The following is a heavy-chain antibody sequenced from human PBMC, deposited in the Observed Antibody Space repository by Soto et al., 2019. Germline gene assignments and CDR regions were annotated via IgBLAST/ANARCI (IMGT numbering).Heavy chain of an antibody. Sequence: QVQLVQSGAEEKKPGASAKVSCKASGYTFTAYAMHWVRQAPGQRLEWMGWINAGNGNTKYSQKFQGRVTITRDTPASTAYMELSSLRSEDTAVYYCARAVAVPADFDYWGQGTLVTVSS. J-gene: IGHJ4*02. CDR1: GYTFTAYA. D-gene: IGHD6-19*01. CDR2: INAGNGNT. V-gene: IGHV1-3*05. CDR3: ARAVAVPADFDY.